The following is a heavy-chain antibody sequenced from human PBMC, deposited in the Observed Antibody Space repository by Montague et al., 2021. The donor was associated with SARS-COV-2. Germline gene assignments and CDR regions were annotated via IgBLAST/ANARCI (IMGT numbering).Heavy chain of an antibody. J-gene: IGHJ4*02. CDR1: GGSLSGYY. D-gene: IGHD6-6*01. CDR3: ARSRANVPSRPGFDY. CDR2: MYYTGHT. V-gene: IGHV4-59*01. Sequence: SETLSLTCAVYGGSLSGYYWAWIRQTPGKGLEWIGYMYYTGHTNYNPSLESRVTMPVDPSKNQFSLTLTFVTAADTAVYYCARSRANVPSRPGFDYWGQGALVTVSS.